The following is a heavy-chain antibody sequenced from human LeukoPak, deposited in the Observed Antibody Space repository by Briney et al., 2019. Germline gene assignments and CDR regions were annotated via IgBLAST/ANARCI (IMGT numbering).Heavy chain of an antibody. CDR3: ARLSGSYYEADY. D-gene: IGHD1-26*01. V-gene: IGHV3-23*01. J-gene: IGHJ4*02. Sequence: GGSLRLSCAASEFTFSNYAMNWVRQAPGKGLEWVSGISGGGGSTYYADSVKGRFTISSDNSKNTLYLQMDSLRAEDTAVYYCARLSGSYYEADYWGQGTLVTVSS. CDR1: EFTFSNYA. CDR2: ISGGGGST.